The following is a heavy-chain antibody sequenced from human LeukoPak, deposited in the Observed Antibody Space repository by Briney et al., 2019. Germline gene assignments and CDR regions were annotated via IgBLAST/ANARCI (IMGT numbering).Heavy chain of an antibody. CDR3: ARDTRVDLGYCSSTSCYAPNYYYYGMDV. J-gene: IGHJ6*02. V-gene: IGHV1-18*01. Sequence: ASVKVSCRASGYTFTSYGISWVRQAPGQGLEWMGWISAYNGNTNYAQKLQGRVTMTTDTSTSTAYMELRSLRSDDTAVYYCARDTRVDLGYCSSTSCYAPNYYYYGMDVWGQGTTVTVSS. CDR1: GYTFTSYG. D-gene: IGHD2-2*01. CDR2: ISAYNGNT.